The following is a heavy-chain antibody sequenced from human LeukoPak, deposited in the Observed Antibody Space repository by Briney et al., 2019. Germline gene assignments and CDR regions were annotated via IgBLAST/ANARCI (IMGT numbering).Heavy chain of an antibody. J-gene: IGHJ4*02. Sequence: GGSLRLSCAASGFTFSSYAMSWVRQAPGKGLEWVSAISGSGGSTYYADSVKGRFTISRDNSKNTLYLQMNSLRAEDTAVYYCAKKGDSSSWYPYFDYWGQGTLVTVSS. V-gene: IGHV3-23*01. D-gene: IGHD6-13*01. CDR2: ISGSGGST. CDR1: GFTFSSYA. CDR3: AKKGDSSSWYPYFDY.